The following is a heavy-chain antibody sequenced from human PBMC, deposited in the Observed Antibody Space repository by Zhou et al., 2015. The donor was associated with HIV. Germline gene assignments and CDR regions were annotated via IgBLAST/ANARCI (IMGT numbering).Heavy chain of an antibody. CDR3: ARDSSGYPLLPDLTFNPLYGMDV. V-gene: IGHV1-69*01. Sequence: QVQLVQSGAEVKKPGSSVKVSCKASGGTFSSYAISWVRQAPGQGLEWMGGIIPIFGTANYAQKFQGRVTITADESTSTAYMELSSLRSEDTAVYYCARDSSGYPLLPDLTFNPLYGMDVWGQGTTVTVSS. D-gene: IGHD3-22*01. J-gene: IGHJ6*02. CDR1: GGTFSSYA. CDR2: IIPIFGTA.